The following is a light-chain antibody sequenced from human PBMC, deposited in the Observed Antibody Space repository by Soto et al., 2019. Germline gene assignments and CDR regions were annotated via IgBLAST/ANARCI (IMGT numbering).Light chain of an antibody. CDR1: SRVVGSYNL. J-gene: IGLJ1*01. CDR2: EVS. Sequence: QSVLTQPASVSGSPGQSITISCTGTSRVVGSYNLVSWYQQHPGKAPKLMIYEVSKRPSGVSNRFSGSKSGNTASLTISGLQAEDEADYYCCSYAGSSPYVFGTRTKATVL. CDR3: CSYAGSSPYV. V-gene: IGLV2-23*02.